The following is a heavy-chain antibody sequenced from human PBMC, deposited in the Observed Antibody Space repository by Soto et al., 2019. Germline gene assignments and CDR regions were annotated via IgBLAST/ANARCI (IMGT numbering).Heavy chain of an antibody. CDR2: IWSDGNKE. Sequence: QVQLVESGGGVVQPGRSLRLSCVGSGFPFWHYGMHWVRQAPGKGLEWVAVIWSDGNKESYADSVKGRFAISQDNAKDTLYLEMNNLRVEGSAVYFCARDRNGGWFHMDVWGQGTTVSVSS. CDR1: GFPFWHYG. D-gene: IGHD6-19*01. J-gene: IGHJ6*02. V-gene: IGHV3-33*01. CDR3: ARDRNGGWFHMDV.